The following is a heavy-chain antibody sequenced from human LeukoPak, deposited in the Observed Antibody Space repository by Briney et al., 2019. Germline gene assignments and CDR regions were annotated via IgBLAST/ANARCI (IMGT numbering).Heavy chain of an antibody. CDR3: AKSDDNSNFHLTGYPDY. CDR1: GFTFRDFA. D-gene: IGHD3-22*01. V-gene: IGHV3-23*01. CDR2: ISRSGEIS. Sequence: QPGGSLRLSCAASGFTFRDFAMNWVRQAPGKGLEWISIISRSGEISYHANSVTGRFTISRDNSKSTLYLQMNSLKAEDTAVYFCAKSDDNSNFHLTGYPDYWGQGTLVSVSS. J-gene: IGHJ4*02.